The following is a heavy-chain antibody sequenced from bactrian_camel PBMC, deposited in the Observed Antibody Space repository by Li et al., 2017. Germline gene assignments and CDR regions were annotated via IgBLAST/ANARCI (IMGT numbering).Heavy chain of an antibody. CDR2: IFSDGSET. D-gene: IGHD2*01. Sequence: HVQLVESGGGSVQAGGSLRLSCTASGFTLGNYAMYWFRQAPGKGREWVSTIFSDGSETDYADSVKGRFTVSRDNAKNTVYLQMNSLKSEDTALYYCTTSNVGSLSRSQATQVTVS. CDR1: GFTLGNYA. J-gene: IGHJ4*01. V-gene: IGHV3S6*01.